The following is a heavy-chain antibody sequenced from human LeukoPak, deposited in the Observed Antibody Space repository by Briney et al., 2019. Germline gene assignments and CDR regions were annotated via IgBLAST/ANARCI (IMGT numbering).Heavy chain of an antibody. V-gene: IGHV3-7*01. CDR3: ARDQRQQWLEFFDY. D-gene: IGHD6-19*01. CDR1: GFTFSSYW. Sequence: GGSLRLSCAASGFTFSSYWMSWFRQAPGKGLEWVANRKQDGSEKYYVDSVKGRFTISRDNAKNSLYLQVNSLRAEDTAVYYCARDQRQQWLEFFDYWGQGTLVTVSS. J-gene: IGHJ4*02. CDR2: RKQDGSEK.